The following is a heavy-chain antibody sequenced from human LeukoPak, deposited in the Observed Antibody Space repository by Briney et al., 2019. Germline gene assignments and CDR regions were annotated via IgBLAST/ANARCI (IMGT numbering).Heavy chain of an antibody. V-gene: IGHV3-53*01. J-gene: IGHJ5*02. CDR2: IYSGDST. CDR1: GFTVSNNY. Sequence: PGGSLRLSCAASGFTVSNNYMSWVRQAPGKGLEWVSVIYSGDSTYYADSVKGRFTISRDNSKNTLFLQMNSLRADDTAVYYCARGASGYDGLNWFDPWGQGTLVTVSS. D-gene: IGHD5-12*01. CDR3: ARGASGYDGLNWFDP.